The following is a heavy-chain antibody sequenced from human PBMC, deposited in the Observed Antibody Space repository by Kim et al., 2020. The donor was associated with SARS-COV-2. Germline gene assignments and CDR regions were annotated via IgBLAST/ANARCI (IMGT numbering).Heavy chain of an antibody. CDR3: ARDTAMVNYYYYYGMDV. Sequence: KGRVTISVDTSKNQFSLKLSSVTAADTAVYYCARDTAMVNYYYYYGMDVWGQGTTVTVSS. J-gene: IGHJ6*02. D-gene: IGHD5-18*01. V-gene: IGHV4-31*02.